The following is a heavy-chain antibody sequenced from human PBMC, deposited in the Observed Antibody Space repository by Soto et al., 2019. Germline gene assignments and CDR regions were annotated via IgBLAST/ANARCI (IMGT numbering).Heavy chain of an antibody. CDR1: GGSISSSSYY. Sequence: PSETLSLTCTVSGGSISSSSYYWGWIRQPPGKGLEWIGSIYYSGSTYYNPSLKSRVTISVDTSKNQFSLKLSSVTAADTAVYYCARLQAYGDCFDYWGQGTLVTVSS. D-gene: IGHD4-17*01. CDR3: ARLQAYGDCFDY. CDR2: IYYSGST. V-gene: IGHV4-39*01. J-gene: IGHJ4*02.